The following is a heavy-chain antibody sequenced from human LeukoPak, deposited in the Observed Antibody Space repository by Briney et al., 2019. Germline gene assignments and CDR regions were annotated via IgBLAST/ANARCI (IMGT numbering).Heavy chain of an antibody. Sequence: SETLSLTRTVSSGSIRSFYWSWIRQPPGKGLEWIGYSYCGGSTNYNPSLKSRVTISVDTSKDQFSLKLSSVTAADTAVYYCARGMGIAPKFDPWGQGTLVTVSS. D-gene: IGHD6-13*01. V-gene: IGHV4-59*08. CDR3: ARGMGIAPKFDP. J-gene: IGHJ5*02. CDR1: SGSIRSFY. CDR2: SYCGGST.